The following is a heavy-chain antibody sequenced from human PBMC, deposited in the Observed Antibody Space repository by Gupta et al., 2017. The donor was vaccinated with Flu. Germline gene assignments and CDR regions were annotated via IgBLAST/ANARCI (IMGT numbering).Heavy chain of an antibody. CDR3: TTSPFGGVTYPRDY. V-gene: IGHV3-15*01. Sequence: EVQLVESGGGLVKPGGSLRLSCAASGFTFSNAWMSWVRQAPGKGLEWVGRIKSKTDGGTTDYAAPVKGRFTISRDDSKNTLYLQMNSLKTEDTAVYYCTTSPFGGVTYPRDYWGQGTLVTVSS. J-gene: IGHJ4*02. D-gene: IGHD4-23*01. CDR1: GFTFSNAW. CDR2: IKSKTDGGTT.